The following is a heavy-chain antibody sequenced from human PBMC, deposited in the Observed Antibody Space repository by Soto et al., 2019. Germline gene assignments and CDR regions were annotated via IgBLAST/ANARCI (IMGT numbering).Heavy chain of an antibody. J-gene: IGHJ4*02. CDR3: AADNDFWSGHYSFDY. V-gene: IGHV1-58*01. CDR1: GFTFSSSA. D-gene: IGHD3-3*01. CDR2: IVVGSGNT. Sequence: SVKVSCKASGFTFSSSAVQWVRQARGQRLEWIGWIVVGSGNTNYAQKFQERVTITRDMSTSTAYMELTSLRSEDTAVYYCAADNDFWSGHYSFDYRGQGALVTVSS.